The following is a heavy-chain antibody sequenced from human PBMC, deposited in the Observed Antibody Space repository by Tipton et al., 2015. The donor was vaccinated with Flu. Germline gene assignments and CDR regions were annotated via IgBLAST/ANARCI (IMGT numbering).Heavy chain of an antibody. J-gene: IGHJ4*02. CDR1: GDSISRGSYY. V-gene: IGHV4-61*02. D-gene: IGHD6-13*01. Sequence: TLSLTCTVSGDSISRGSYYYNWIRQPAGEGLEWIGRIYTNANTNYKASLKSRVTISIDRSRNQFSLRLSSVTAADTAMYYCARASGYTSSWRFDYWGQGSLVTVSS. CDR2: IYTNANT. CDR3: ARASGYTSSWRFDY.